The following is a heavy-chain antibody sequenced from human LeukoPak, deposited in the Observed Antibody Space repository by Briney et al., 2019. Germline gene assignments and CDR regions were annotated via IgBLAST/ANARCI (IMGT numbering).Heavy chain of an antibody. Sequence: GGSLRLSCAASGFTFRNYWMGWVRQAPGKGLEWVSAIGGSGGRTYYADSVKGRFTISRDNFKNTLFLQMNSLRAEDTAVYHCAKVTAWYSSSWYLANWGQGTLVTVSS. CDR3: AKVTAWYSSSWYLAN. D-gene: IGHD6-13*01. CDR2: IGGSGGRT. J-gene: IGHJ4*02. V-gene: IGHV3-23*01. CDR1: GFTFRNYW.